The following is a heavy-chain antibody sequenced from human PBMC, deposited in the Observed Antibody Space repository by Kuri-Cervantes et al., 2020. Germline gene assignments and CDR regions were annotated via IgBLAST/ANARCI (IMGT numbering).Heavy chain of an antibody. V-gene: IGHV4-39*07. CDR2: IYYSGST. CDR3: ARGGWYQDY. Sequence: ESLKISCTVSGGSISSSSYYWGWIRQPPGKGLEWIGSIYYSGSTYYNPSLKSRVTISVDTSRNQFSLKLDSVTAADTAVYFCARGGWYQDYWGQGTLVTVSS. D-gene: IGHD6-19*01. CDR1: GGSISSSSYY. J-gene: IGHJ4*02.